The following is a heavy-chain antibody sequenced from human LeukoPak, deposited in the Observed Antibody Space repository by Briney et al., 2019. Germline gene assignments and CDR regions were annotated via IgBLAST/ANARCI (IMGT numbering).Heavy chain of an antibody. J-gene: IGHJ6*02. CDR3: ARDQSVYFYYGMDV. V-gene: IGHV3-30-3*01. Sequence: PGGSLRLSCAASGFTFSNYAMHWVRQAPGKGLEWVAVISYDGTNKYYADSVKGRFTISRDNSKNTLDLQMNSLRAEDTAVYYCARDQSVYFYYGMDVWGQGTTATVSS. CDR2: ISYDGTNK. CDR1: GFTFSNYA.